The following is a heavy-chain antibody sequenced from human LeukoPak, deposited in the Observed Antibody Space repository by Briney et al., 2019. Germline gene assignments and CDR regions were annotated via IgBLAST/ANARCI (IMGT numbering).Heavy chain of an antibody. Sequence: SETLSLTCTVSGGSISSYYWSWIRQPAGRGLEWIGRIYTSGSTNYNPSLKSRVTMSVDTSKNQFSLNLSSVTAADTAVYYCARPRSTSGWDGDFDYWGQGTLVTVSS. CDR1: GGSISSYY. J-gene: IGHJ4*02. CDR3: ARPRSTSGWDGDFDY. V-gene: IGHV4-4*07. CDR2: IYTSGST. D-gene: IGHD6-19*01.